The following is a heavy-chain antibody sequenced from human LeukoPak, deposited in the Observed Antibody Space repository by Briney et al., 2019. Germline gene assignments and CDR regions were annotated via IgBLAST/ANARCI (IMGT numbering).Heavy chain of an antibody. CDR1: GGSFGTYY. CDR2: IYYSGST. Sequence: SETLSLTCTVSGGSFGTYYWSWIRQPPGKGLEWIGYIYYSGSTNYNPSLKSRVTISVDTSKNQFSLKLSSVTAADTAVYYCARVLVGATTPDCWGQGTLVTVSS. D-gene: IGHD1-26*01. CDR3: ARVLVGATTPDC. J-gene: IGHJ4*02. V-gene: IGHV4-59*12.